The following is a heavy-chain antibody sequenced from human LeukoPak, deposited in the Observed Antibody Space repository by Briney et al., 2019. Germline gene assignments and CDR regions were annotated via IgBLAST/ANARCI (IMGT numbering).Heavy chain of an antibody. CDR1: GYTLTELS. Sequence: ASVKVSCKVSGYTLTELSMHWVRQAPGQGLEWMGWISAYNGNTNYAQKLQGRVTMTTDTSTSTAYMELRSLRSDDTAVYCCARRGPDYGGNIYGMDVWGQGTTVTVSS. V-gene: IGHV1-18*01. J-gene: IGHJ6*02. D-gene: IGHD4-23*01. CDR2: ISAYNGNT. CDR3: ARRGPDYGGNIYGMDV.